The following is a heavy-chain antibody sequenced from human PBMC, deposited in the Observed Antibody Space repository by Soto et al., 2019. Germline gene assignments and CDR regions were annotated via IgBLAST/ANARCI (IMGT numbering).Heavy chain of an antibody. J-gene: IGHJ4*02. CDR3: ANDCWRGTSGGEVDY. CDR1: GYRFTNYW. D-gene: IGHD1-1*01. V-gene: IGHV5-51*01. Sequence: GESLKISCKGSGYRFTNYWIGWVRQMPGKGLEWMGIIYPGDSDTRYSPSFQGQVTISADKSINTAYPQWSSLKASDTAMYYCANDCWRGTSGGEVDYWGQGTLVTV. CDR2: IYPGDSDT.